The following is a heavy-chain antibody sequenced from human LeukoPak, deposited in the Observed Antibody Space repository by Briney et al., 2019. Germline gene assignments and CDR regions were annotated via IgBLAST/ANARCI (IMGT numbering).Heavy chain of an antibody. D-gene: IGHD3-16*02. CDR2: MNPNSGNT. CDR3: ARGRVNYDYVWGSYRWYYFDY. CDR1: GYTFTSYD. V-gene: IGHV1-8*01. Sequence: ASVKVSCKASGYTFTSYDINWVRQATGQGLEWMGWMNPNSGNTGYAQKFQGRVTMTRNTSISTAYMELSSLRPEDTAVYYCARGRVNYDYVWGSYRWYYFDYWGQGTLVTVSS. J-gene: IGHJ4*02.